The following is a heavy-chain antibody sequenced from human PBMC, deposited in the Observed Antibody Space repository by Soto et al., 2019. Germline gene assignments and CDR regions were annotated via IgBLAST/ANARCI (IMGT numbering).Heavy chain of an antibody. CDR2: IIPMYGIA. CDR3: ARGYRHGYFYALDV. Sequence: QVQLVQPGAEVKKPGSSVKVSCKTYGGSFSDYAINWVRQAPGQGLEWMGGIIPMYGIANYAPKFQGRVTITADESTRTAYMEVSSLRSEDTALFYCARGYRHGYFYALDVWGQGTTVTVSS. D-gene: IGHD5-18*01. CDR1: GGSFSDYA. J-gene: IGHJ6*02. V-gene: IGHV1-69*01.